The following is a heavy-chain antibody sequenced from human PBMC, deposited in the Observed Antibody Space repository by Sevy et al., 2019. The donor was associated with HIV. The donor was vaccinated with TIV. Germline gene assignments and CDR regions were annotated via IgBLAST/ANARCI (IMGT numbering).Heavy chain of an antibody. CDR3: FGRIRDSSEIDY. Sequence: GGSLRLSCAASGFTFSNYYMNWVRQGPGKGLVWVARFNGDGSDINYADSVRGRFTISRDKTKNTLYLQMSSLRGEDTAVYYCFGRIRDSSEIDYWGQGTLVTVSS. CDR1: GFTFSNYY. V-gene: IGHV3-74*01. J-gene: IGHJ4*02. CDR2: FNGDGSDI. D-gene: IGHD6-6*01.